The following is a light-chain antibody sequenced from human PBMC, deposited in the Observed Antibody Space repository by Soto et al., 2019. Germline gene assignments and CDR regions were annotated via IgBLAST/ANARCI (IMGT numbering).Light chain of an antibody. J-gene: IGLJ1*01. V-gene: IGLV2-23*01. CDR3: CSHAGSRDYV. CDR1: SSDVGSRNL. CDR2: EAS. Sequence: QSARRHPAAVRWSPGRVIAISCTGTSSDVGSRNLVSWYQQYPGKAPKLIIFEASKRPSGVSNRLSGSKSGSTASLTISGLQAEEEADYYCCSHAGSRDYVFGSGTKVTV.